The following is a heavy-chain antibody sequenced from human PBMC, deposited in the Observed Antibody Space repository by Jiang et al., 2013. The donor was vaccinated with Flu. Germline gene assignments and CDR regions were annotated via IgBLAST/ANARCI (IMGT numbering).Heavy chain of an antibody. CDR2: IYYSGST. J-gene: IGHJ4*02. V-gene: IGHV4-59*01. D-gene: IGHD3-22*01. CDR3: ASGYDSSFPHFDY. CDR1: GGSISSYY. Sequence: LLKPSETLSLTCTVSGGSISSYYWSWIRQPPGKGLEWIGYIYYSGSTNYNPSLKSRVTISVDTSKNQFSLKLSSVTAADTAVYYCASGYDSSFPHFDYWGQGTLVTVSS.